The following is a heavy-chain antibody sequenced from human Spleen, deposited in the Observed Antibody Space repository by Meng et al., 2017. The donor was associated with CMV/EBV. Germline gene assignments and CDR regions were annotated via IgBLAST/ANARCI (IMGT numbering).Heavy chain of an antibody. Sequence: GESLKISCAASGSTFSSYTMNWVRQAPGKGLEWVSYISSSSSTIYYADSVKGRFTISRDNAKNSLYLQMNSLRAEDTAVYYCAREARYFDSHAAFDIWGQGTMVTVSS. J-gene: IGHJ3*02. D-gene: IGHD3-9*01. CDR3: AREARYFDSHAAFDI. CDR2: ISSSSSTI. V-gene: IGHV3-48*04. CDR1: GSTFSSYT.